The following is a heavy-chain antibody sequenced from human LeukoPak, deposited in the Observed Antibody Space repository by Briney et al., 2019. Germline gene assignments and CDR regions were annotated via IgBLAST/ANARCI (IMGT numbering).Heavy chain of an antibody. CDR3: AIVYYYGSGSWFDP. J-gene: IGHJ5*02. CDR1: GYTFTGYY. Sequence: ASVKVSCKASGYTFTGYYMHWVRQAPGQGLEWMGWINPNSGGTNYTQKFQGRVTMTRDTSISTAYMELGRLRSDDTAVYYCAIVYYYGSGSWFDPWGQGTLVTVSS. CDR2: INPNSGGT. D-gene: IGHD3-10*01. V-gene: IGHV1-2*02.